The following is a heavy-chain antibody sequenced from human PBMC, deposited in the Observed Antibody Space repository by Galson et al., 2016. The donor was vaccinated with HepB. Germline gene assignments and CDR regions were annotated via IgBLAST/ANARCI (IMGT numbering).Heavy chain of an antibody. Sequence: QSGAEVKEPGEPLRISCETSGXTFXXXWIAXXRQXXGKGLXWMGMXYPXXFDTRYNPSFQGLVTISADTSLGTTFLQWSSLEASDSAICYCARRGNTSGSDYWGQGXQVSVSX. CDR3: ARRGNTSGSDY. D-gene: IGHD6-19*01. CDR2: XYPXXFDT. J-gene: IGHJ4*02. V-gene: IGHV5-51*01. CDR1: GXTFXXXW.